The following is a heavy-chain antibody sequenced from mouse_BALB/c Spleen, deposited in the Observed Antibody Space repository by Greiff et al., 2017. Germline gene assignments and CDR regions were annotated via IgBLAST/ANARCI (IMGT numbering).Heavy chain of an antibody. CDR2: IWAGGST. V-gene: IGHV2-9*02. D-gene: IGHD2-3*01. J-gene: IGHJ3*01. Sequence: VQLKESGPGLVAPSQSLSITCTVSGFSLTSYGVHWVRQPPGKGLEWLGVIWAGGSTNYNSALMSRLSISKDNSKSQVFLKMNSLQTDDTAIYYCVRGGGYSWFAYWGQGTLVTVSA. CDR1: GFSLTSYG. CDR3: VRGGGYSWFAY.